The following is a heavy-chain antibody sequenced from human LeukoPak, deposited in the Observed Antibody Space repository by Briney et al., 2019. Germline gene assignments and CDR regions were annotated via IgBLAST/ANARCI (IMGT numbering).Heavy chain of an antibody. D-gene: IGHD2-15*01. V-gene: IGHV3-23*01. J-gene: IGHJ4*02. CDR1: GFTFSTYG. CDR2: ISGSGGST. Sequence: PGGSLRLSCEASGFTFSTYGLSWVRQAPGKGLEWVSAISGSGGSTYYADSVKGRFTISRDNSKNTLYLQMNSLRAEDTAVYYCAKALYRGSYCSGGSCYDYWGQGTLVTVSS. CDR3: AKALYRGSYCSGGSCYDY.